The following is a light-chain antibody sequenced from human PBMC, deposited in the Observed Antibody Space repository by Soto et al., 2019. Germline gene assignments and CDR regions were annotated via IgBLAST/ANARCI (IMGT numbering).Light chain of an antibody. CDR3: QQYYTTPLT. V-gene: IGKV3-15*01. CDR2: GAS. Sequence: EIVMTQSPATLSVSPGERATLSCRASQSVSSNLAWYQQKPGQAPRLLIYGASTRATGIPARFSGSGSGTEFTLTISSLQAADVAVYYCQQYYTTPLTFGGGTKVEIK. J-gene: IGKJ4*01. CDR1: QSVSSN.